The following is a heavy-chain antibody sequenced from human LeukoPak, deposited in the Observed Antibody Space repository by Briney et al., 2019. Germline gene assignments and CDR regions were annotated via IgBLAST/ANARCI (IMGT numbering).Heavy chain of an antibody. J-gene: IGHJ4*02. V-gene: IGHV3-30*18. CDR2: ISHDGTVQ. D-gene: IGHD5-18*01. Sequence: PGRSLRLSCAASGFTFSSYGMQWVRQAPGKGLEWVAVISHDGTVQHYADSVKGRFTISRDNSDNTLYLQMNSLRDEDTAMYYCAKEGTAMASSYFDCWGQGTLITVSS. CDR1: GFTFSSYG. CDR3: AKEGTAMASSYFDC.